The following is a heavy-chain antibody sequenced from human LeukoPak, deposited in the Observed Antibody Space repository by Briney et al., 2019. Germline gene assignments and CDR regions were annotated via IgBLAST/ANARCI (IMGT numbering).Heavy chain of an antibody. CDR1: GFTFSSYG. J-gene: IGHJ4*02. CDR3: ARGGDIVVVPAAQHFDY. D-gene: IGHD2-2*01. V-gene: IGHV3-30*03. Sequence: GGSLRLSCATSGFTFSSYGMHWVRQVPGKGLEWVAVISYDGSNKYYADSVKGRFTISRDNSKNTLYLQMNSLRAEDTAVYYCARGGDIVVVPAAQHFDYWGQGTLVTVSS. CDR2: ISYDGSNK.